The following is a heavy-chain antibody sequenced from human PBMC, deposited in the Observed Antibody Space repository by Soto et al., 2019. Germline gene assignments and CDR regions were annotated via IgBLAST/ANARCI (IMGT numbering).Heavy chain of an antibody. CDR1: GGTFSSYP. Sequence: QVQLVQSGAEVKKPGSSVKVSCEASGGTFSSYPINWVRQAPGQGLEWMGGIIPFFGTSNYAQKFQGRVTITADDSTSTAYMELRSLRSEDTAGYYCARVGHITNYGRAVWGQGTTVTVSS. D-gene: IGHD1-26*01. CDR2: IIPFFGTS. V-gene: IGHV1-69*01. J-gene: IGHJ6*02. CDR3: ARVGHITNYGRAV.